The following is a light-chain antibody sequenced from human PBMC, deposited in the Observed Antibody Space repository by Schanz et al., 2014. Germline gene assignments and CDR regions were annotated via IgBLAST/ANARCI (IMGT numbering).Light chain of an antibody. CDR3: HSYAGHYAWV. Sequence: QSALTQPASVSGSPGQSITISCTGTNSDIGNYNYVSWYQQHPGKAPKLMIFDVTNRPSGVSNRFSGSKSGNTASLTISGLQAEDEAQYYCHSYAGHYAWVFGGGTKLTVL. J-gene: IGLJ3*02. V-gene: IGLV2-14*03. CDR2: DVT. CDR1: NSDIGNYNY.